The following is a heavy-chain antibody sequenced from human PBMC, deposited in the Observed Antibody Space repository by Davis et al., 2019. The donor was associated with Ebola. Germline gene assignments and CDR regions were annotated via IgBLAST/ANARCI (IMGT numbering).Heavy chain of an antibody. J-gene: IGHJ4*02. D-gene: IGHD1-26*01. Sequence: GGSLRLSCAASGFTFSSYAMHWVRQAPGKGLEWVAVIWYDGSKKYYADSVKGRFTISRDNSKNTLYLQMNSLRAEDTAVYYCARVSSGGDFDYWGQGTLVTVSS. CDR3: ARVSSGGDFDY. V-gene: IGHV3-33*08. CDR2: IWYDGSKK. CDR1: GFTFSSYA.